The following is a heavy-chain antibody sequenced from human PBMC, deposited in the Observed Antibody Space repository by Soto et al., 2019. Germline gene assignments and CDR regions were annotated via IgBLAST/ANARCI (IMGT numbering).Heavy chain of an antibody. CDR2: IFYTGST. CDR3: ARVRNSGSYYFDY. D-gene: IGHD1-26*01. Sequence: PSETLSLTCSVSGGTINSGDYFWSWIRQPPGKGLEWIGSIFYTGSTYYSPSLKSRLTISVDTSKNQFSLKLSSVTAADTAVYYCARVRNSGSYYFDYWGQGTLVTVSS. V-gene: IGHV4-30-4*01. CDR1: GGTINSGDYF. J-gene: IGHJ4*02.